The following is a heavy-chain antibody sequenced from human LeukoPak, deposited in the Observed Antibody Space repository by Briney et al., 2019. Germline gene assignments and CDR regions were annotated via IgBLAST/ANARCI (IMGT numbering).Heavy chain of an antibody. D-gene: IGHD6-19*01. CDR3: ASGSGSGYAFDI. Sequence: EAAVTVSFKGSGGTFIIYAISWVRQAPGQGHEWMGGIIAIFGTANYAQRFQGRVPITADKSTSTAYTELSSLRSEDTAVYYCASGSGSGYAFDIWGQGTMVTVSS. J-gene: IGHJ3*02. V-gene: IGHV1-69*06. CDR1: GGTFIIYA. CDR2: IIAIFGTA.